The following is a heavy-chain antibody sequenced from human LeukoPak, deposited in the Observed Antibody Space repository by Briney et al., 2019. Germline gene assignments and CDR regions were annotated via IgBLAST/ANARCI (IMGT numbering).Heavy chain of an antibody. V-gene: IGHV3-30*03. CDR1: GFTFSSYG. J-gene: IGHJ4*02. CDR3: ARVAGAYDEDYFDY. Sequence: GGSLRLSCAASGFTFSSYGMHWVRQAPGKGLEWVAVISYDGSNKYYADSVKGRFTISRDNSKNTLYLQMNSLRSDDTAVYHCARVAGAYDEDYFDYWGQGTLVTVSS. D-gene: IGHD1-26*01. CDR2: ISYDGSNK.